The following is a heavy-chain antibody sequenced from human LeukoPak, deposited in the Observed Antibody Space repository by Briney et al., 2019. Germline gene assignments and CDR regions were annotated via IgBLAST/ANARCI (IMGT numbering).Heavy chain of an antibody. Sequence: GGSLRLSCAASGFNVSSNYMSWVRQAPGKGLEWVSVLYGAGSTNYADFVKGRFTISRDNPKNTLYLQMNSLRAEDTAVYFCAKRGVVIRVILVGFHKAAYYFESWGQGALVTVSS. J-gene: IGHJ4*02. D-gene: IGHD3/OR15-3a*01. V-gene: IGHV3-53*01. CDR1: GFNVSSNY. CDR2: LYGAGST. CDR3: AKRGVVIRVILVGFHKAAYYFES.